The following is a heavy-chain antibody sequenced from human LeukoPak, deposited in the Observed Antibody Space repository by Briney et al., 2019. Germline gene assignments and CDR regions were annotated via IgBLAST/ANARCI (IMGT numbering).Heavy chain of an antibody. CDR3: ARQSSSWYEINWFDP. Sequence: SETLSLTCTVPGGSISSYYWSWIRQPPGKGLGWIGYIYYSGSTNYNPSLKSRVTISVDTSKNQFSLKLSSVTAADTAVYYCARQSSSWYEINWFDPWGQGTLVTVSS. V-gene: IGHV4-59*08. D-gene: IGHD6-13*01. CDR1: GGSISSYY. CDR2: IYYSGST. J-gene: IGHJ5*02.